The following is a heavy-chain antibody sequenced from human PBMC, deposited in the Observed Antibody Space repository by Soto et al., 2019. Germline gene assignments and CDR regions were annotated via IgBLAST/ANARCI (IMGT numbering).Heavy chain of an antibody. Sequence: GGSLRLSCAASGFTFSSYGMHWVRQAPGKGLEWVAVISYDGSNKYYADSVKGRFTISRDNSKNTLYLQMNSLRAEDTAVYYCAKAGRVVVVITAAFDYWGQGTLVTVSS. J-gene: IGHJ4*02. CDR1: GFTFSSYG. V-gene: IGHV3-30*18. D-gene: IGHD3-22*01. CDR2: ISYDGSNK. CDR3: AKAGRVVVVITAAFDY.